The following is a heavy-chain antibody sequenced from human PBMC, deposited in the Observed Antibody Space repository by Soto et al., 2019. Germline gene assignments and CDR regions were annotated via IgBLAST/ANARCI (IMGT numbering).Heavy chain of an antibody. CDR1: GGSISRSTYY. J-gene: IGHJ5*02. CDR3: ARQVPAAIRLGWFDP. CDR2: IYYSGST. V-gene: IGHV4-39*01. Sequence: PXETLARTGTVSGGSISRSTYYWGWIRHPPGKGLEWIGSIYYSGSTYYRPSLKSRVTISVDTSKNQFSLKLSSVTAADTAVYYCARQVPAAIRLGWFDPWGQGTLVTVSS. D-gene: IGHD2-2*02.